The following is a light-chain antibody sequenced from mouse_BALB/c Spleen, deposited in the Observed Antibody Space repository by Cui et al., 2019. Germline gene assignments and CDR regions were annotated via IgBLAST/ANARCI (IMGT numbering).Light chain of an antibody. CDR2: RVS. Sequence: DAVMTQTPPSLPVSLGDQASISCRSSQSLENSNGNTYLNWYLQKPGQSPQLLIYRVSNRCSGVLDRFSGSGSGTDFTLKISRVEAEDLGVYFCLQVTHVPWTFGGGTKLEIK. J-gene: IGKJ1*01. CDR3: LQVTHVPWT. V-gene: IGKV1-122*01. CDR1: QSLENSNGNTY.